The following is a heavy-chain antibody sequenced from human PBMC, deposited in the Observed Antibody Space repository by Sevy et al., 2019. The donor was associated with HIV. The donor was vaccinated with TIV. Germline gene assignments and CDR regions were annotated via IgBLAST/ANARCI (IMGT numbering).Heavy chain of an antibody. Sequence: SETLSLTCAVYGWSFSGYYLSWIRQPPGKGLEWVGEINHSGSTNYNPSLKGRVTISVDTAKNQFSLKLSSVTAADTAVYYCARVKMVYAFGIDYWGQGTLVTVSS. V-gene: IGHV4-34*01. J-gene: IGHJ4*02. D-gene: IGHD2-8*01. CDR2: INHSGST. CDR3: ARVKMVYAFGIDY. CDR1: GWSFSGYY.